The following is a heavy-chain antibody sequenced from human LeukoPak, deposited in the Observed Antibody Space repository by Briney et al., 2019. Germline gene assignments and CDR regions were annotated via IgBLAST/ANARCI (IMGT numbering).Heavy chain of an antibody. J-gene: IGHJ4*02. V-gene: IGHV3-11*01. CDR2: ISISGDTK. Sequence: GGSLRLSCAASGFILSDHYMSWIRQAPGEGLEWVSYISISGDTKDYEDSVKGRFTISRDNAKNSLYLQMNSLRAGDTAVYYCARERYDYLTGNRGFDYWGQGTLVTVSS. CDR3: ARERYDYLTGNRGFDY. CDR1: GFILSDHY. D-gene: IGHD3/OR15-3a*01.